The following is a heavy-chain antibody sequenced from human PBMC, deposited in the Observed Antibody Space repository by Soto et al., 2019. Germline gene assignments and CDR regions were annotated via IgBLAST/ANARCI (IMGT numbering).Heavy chain of an antibody. CDR3: ARGDISD. Sequence: EVQVVESGGGLVQPGGSLRLPCAVSECTFGVSWMTWVRQVPGKGLVWVATINHNGREKYYVDSVKGRFTISRDSARDSMYVQMTRLRAEDTAVYYCARGDISDWGRGTLVTVSS. CDR1: ECTFGVSW. J-gene: IGHJ4*02. CDR2: INHNGREK. V-gene: IGHV3-7*01. D-gene: IGHD3-22*01.